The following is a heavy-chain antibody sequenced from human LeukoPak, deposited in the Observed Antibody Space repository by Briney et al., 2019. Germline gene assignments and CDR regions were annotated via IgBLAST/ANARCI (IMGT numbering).Heavy chain of an antibody. D-gene: IGHD1-1*01. CDR3: TKITTGTVNY. CDR1: GSTFRNYA. Sequence: PGGSLRLSCAASGSTFRNYAMTWVRQAPGKGLEWVSDISGSADSTNYADSVKGRFTISRDNSKNTLYLQMNSLRAEDTAIYYCTKITTGTVNYWGQGTLVTVSS. J-gene: IGHJ4*02. CDR2: ISGSADST. V-gene: IGHV3-23*01.